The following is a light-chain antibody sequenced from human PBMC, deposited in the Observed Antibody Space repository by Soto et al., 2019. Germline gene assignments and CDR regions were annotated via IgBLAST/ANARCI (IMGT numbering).Light chain of an antibody. V-gene: IGLV2-14*01. Sequence: QSVLTQPASVSVSPGQSITISCTGTSSDVGGYDYVSWYQLHPGKAPKLMVFEVSNRSSGVSYRFSGSKSGNTASLTISGLQAEDEADYFCSSYSISTAYLFGTGTKVTVL. J-gene: IGLJ1*01. CDR1: SSDVGGYDY. CDR3: SSYSISTAYL. CDR2: EVS.